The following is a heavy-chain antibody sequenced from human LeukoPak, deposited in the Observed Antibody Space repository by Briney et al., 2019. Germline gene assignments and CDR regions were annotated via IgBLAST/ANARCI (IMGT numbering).Heavy chain of an antibody. CDR3: ARHADCLGDCYRN. V-gene: IGHV4-39*01. CDR2: ISHGGRT. Sequence: SETLSLTCAVSGGSIRRDGNLWGWIRQPPGKGLEWIGTISHGGRTYYNPSLKSRVTVSVETTKNQFSLSLNFVTAADTAVYYCARHADCLGDCYRNWGQGTLVTVSS. D-gene: IGHD2-21*02. J-gene: IGHJ4*02. CDR1: GGSIRRDGNL.